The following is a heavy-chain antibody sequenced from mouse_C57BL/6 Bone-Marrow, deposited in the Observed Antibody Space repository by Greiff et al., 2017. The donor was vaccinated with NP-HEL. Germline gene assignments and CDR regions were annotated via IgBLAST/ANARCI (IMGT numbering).Heavy chain of an antibody. CDR3: ASGYDYSFDY. J-gene: IGHJ2*01. CDR2: INPNNGGT. CDR1: GYTFTDYN. V-gene: IGHV1-22*01. D-gene: IGHD2-4*01. Sequence: VQLQQSGPELVKPGASVKMSCKASGYTFTDYNMHWVKQSHGKSLEWIGYINPNNGGTSYNQKFKGKASLTVNKSSSTAYMELRSLTSEDSAVYYCASGYDYSFDYWGQGTTLTVSS.